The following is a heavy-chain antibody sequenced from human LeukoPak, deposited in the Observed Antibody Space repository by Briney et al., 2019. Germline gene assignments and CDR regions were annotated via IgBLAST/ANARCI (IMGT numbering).Heavy chain of an antibody. V-gene: IGHV4-39*01. CDR3: ASGSPAADY. J-gene: IGHJ4*02. CDR2: IYYSGST. D-gene: IGHD6-25*01. CDR1: GGSISSSTYY. Sequence: SETLSLTCTVSGGSISSSTYYWGWIRQPPGKGLEWIGSIYYSGSTYYNPSLKSRVTISVDTSKNQFSLKLRSVNAADTAVYYCASGSPAADYWGQGTLVTVSS.